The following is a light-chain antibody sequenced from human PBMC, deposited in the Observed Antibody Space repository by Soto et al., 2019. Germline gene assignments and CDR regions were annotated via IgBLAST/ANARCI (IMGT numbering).Light chain of an antibody. CDR3: QQYNNWPLT. CDR2: GAS. Sequence: EIVLTQSPATLSVSPGERATLPCRASQSVSTNLAWYQQKPGQAPRLLIYGASTRATAIPARFSGSGSGTEFTLTISSLQSEDFVVYYCQQYNNWPLTFGQGTRLEIK. V-gene: IGKV3-15*01. J-gene: IGKJ5*01. CDR1: QSVSTN.